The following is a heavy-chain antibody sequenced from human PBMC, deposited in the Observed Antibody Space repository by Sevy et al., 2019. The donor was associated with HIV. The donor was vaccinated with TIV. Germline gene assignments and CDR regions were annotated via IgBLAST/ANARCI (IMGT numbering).Heavy chain of an antibody. Sequence: ASVKVSCKASGYTFTSYGISWVRQAPGQGLEWMGWISAYNGNTNYAQTLQGRVTMTTDTSTSTAYMELRSLRSDDTAVYYCARDYYDSSGYYYVYWGQGTLVTVSS. V-gene: IGHV1-18*01. CDR2: ISAYNGNT. CDR3: ARDYYDSSGYYYVY. J-gene: IGHJ4*02. CDR1: GYTFTSYG. D-gene: IGHD3-22*01.